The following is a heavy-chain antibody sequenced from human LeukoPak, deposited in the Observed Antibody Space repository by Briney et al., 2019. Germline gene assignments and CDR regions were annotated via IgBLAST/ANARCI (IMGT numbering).Heavy chain of an antibody. CDR1: GGSISSYY. CDR2: IYYGGST. CDR3: ARHSMSGSYQILFDY. Sequence: PSETLSLTCTVSGGSISSYYWSWIRQPPGKGLEWIGYIYYGGSTNYNPSLKSRVTISVDTSKNQFSLKLSSVTAADTAVYYCARHSMSGSYQILFDYWGQGTLVTVSS. J-gene: IGHJ4*02. V-gene: IGHV4-59*08. D-gene: IGHD1-26*01.